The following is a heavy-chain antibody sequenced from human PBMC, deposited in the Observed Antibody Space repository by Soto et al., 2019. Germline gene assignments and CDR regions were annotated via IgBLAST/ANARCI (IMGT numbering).Heavy chain of an antibody. CDR1: GFPFSSHS. D-gene: IGHD3-9*01. V-gene: IGHV3-21*01. Sequence: PGGSLRLSCAASGFPFSSHSMTWVRQRPGKGLEWVSSISGTSEYIYYADPLKGRFTISRDNARNSVYLLIHSLRTDDTAVYYCARSFDSVGDSWGQGTLVTVSS. CDR3: ARSFDSVGDS. J-gene: IGHJ4*02. CDR2: ISGTSEYI.